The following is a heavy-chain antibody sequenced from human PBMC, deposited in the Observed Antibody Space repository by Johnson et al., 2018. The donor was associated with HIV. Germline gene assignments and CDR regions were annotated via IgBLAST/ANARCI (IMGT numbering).Heavy chain of an antibody. CDR3: AKDLYSSSWTNDAFEI. CDR1: GFTFNNYG. Sequence: QVQLVESGGGVVQPGRSLRLSCAASGFTFNNYGMHWVRQAPGKGLEWVAVIWHDGSNKYYTDSVKGRFTISRDNSKNTLFLHMNSLRAEDTAVYHCAKDLYSSSWTNDAFEIWGQGTMVTVSS. CDR2: IWHDGSNK. J-gene: IGHJ3*02. V-gene: IGHV3-33*06. D-gene: IGHD6-13*01.